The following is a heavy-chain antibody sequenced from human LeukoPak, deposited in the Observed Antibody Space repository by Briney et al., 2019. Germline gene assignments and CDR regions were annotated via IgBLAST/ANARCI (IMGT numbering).Heavy chain of an antibody. CDR2: ISNDGRNK. Sequence: GGSLRLSCAASGDTFSSHDLYWVRQAPGMGLEWVAFISNDGRNKNYADSVKGRFTISRDNSQNTLYLQMNSLRAEDTAVYYCAKLLEVYTTILGFWGQGTLVTVSS. CDR3: AKLLEVYTTILGF. J-gene: IGHJ4*02. V-gene: IGHV3-30*02. D-gene: IGHD2-2*02. CDR1: GDTFSSHD.